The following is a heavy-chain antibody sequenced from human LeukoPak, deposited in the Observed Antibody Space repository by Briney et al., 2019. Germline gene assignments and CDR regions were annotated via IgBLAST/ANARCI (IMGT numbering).Heavy chain of an antibody. CDR2: ISDYDGNT. V-gene: IGHV1-18*01. J-gene: IGHJ3*02. CDR1: GDSIRSYG. Sequence: ASVKVSCKASGDSIRSYGITWVRQAPGQGLEWMGWISDYDGNTNYAQNVQGRVTMTTDTSTSTAYMELRSLRSDDTAVYYCARSRVRGSPHPNAFDIWGQRTKVTVSS. D-gene: IGHD3-10*01. CDR3: ARSRVRGSPHPNAFDI.